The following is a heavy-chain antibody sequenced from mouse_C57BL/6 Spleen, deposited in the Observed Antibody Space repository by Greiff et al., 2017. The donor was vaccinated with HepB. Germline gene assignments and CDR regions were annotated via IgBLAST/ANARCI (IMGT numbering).Heavy chain of an antibody. V-gene: IGHV1-62-2*01. Sequence: VKLVESGAELVKPGASVKLSCKASGYTFTEYTIHWVKQRTGQGLEWIGWFYPGSGSIKYNEKFKDKATLTADKSSSTVYMELSRLTSEDSAVYFCARREDYYGSINFDYWGQGATLTVSS. D-gene: IGHD1-1*01. CDR3: ARREDYYGSINFDY. J-gene: IGHJ2*01. CDR1: GYTFTEYT. CDR2: FYPGSGSI.